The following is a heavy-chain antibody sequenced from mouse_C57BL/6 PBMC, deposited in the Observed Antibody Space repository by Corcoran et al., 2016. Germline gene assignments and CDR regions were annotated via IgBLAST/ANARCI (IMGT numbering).Heavy chain of an antibody. CDR2: IFPGSGST. D-gene: IGHD2-5*01. J-gene: IGHJ3*01. CDR1: GYTFTDYY. V-gene: IGHV1-75*01. Sequence: VQLQQSGPELVKPGASVKISCKASGYTFTDYYINWVKQRPGQGLEWIGWIFPGSGSTYYNEKFKGKATLTVAKSSSTAYMLIISLTSEDSAVYFCASSNLSYWGQGTLVTVSA. CDR3: ASSNLSY.